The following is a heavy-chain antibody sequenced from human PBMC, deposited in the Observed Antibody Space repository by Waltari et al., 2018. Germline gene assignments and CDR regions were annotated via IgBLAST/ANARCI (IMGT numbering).Heavy chain of an antibody. J-gene: IGHJ6*03. V-gene: IGHV3-23*04. CDR1: GFTFSTYA. CDR2: ISGSGGIT. D-gene: IGHD4-17*01. Sequence: EVQLVESGGGLVRPGGSLRLSCAASGFTFSTYAMGWVRQAPGRGLEWVSVISGSGGITNYADSVKGRFTISRDNSKNTLYLQMNSLRAEDTAVYYCAKDSPGDPIDYYYYYMDVWGKGTTVTVSS. CDR3: AKDSPGDPIDYYYYYMDV.